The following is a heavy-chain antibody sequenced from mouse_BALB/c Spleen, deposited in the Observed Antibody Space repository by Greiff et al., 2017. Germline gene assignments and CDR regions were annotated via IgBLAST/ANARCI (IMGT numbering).Heavy chain of an antibody. CDR3: TPSPYDYYAMDY. CDR1: GFTFSNYW. D-gene: IGHD2-3*01. V-gene: IGHV6-6*02. J-gene: IGHJ4*01. CDR2: IRLKSNNYAT. Sequence: EVQVVESGGGLVQPGGSMKLSCVASGFTFSNYWMNWVRQSPEKGLEWVAEIRLKSNNYATHYAESVKGRFTISRDDSKSSVYLQMNNLRAEDTGIYYCTPSPYDYYAMDYWGQGTSVTVSS.